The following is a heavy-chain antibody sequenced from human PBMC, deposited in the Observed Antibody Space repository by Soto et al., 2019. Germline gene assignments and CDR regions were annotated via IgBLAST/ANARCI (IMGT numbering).Heavy chain of an antibody. J-gene: IGHJ5*02. CDR2: IYHSGST. V-gene: IGHV4-4*02. Sequence: SETLSLTCAVSGGSISSSNWWSWVRQPPGKGLEWIGEIYHSGSTNYNPSLKSRVTISVDKSKNQFSLKLSSVTAADTAVYYCAREGASITIFGLAKGAWFDPLYQGTLVTV. CDR3: AREGASITIFGLAKGAWFDP. D-gene: IGHD3-3*01. CDR1: GGSISSSNW.